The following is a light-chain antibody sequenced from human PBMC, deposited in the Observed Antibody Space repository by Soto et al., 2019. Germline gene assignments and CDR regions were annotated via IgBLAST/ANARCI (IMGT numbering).Light chain of an antibody. CDR1: QSMSSY. Sequence: DVPMTQSPSSLSASVGDRVTITCRASQSMSSYLNWYQQKPGKAPKRLIYAASSLQSGVPSRFSGSGSGTDFTLTISSLQPEDFATYYCQQRYSTPPTFGGGTKVEIK. V-gene: IGKV1-39*01. CDR3: QQRYSTPPT. J-gene: IGKJ4*01. CDR2: AAS.